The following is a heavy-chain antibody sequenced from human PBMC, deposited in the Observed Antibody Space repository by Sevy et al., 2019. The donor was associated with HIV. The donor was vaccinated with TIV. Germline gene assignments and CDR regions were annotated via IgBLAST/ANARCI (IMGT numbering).Heavy chain of an antibody. D-gene: IGHD2-15*01. CDR2: ISYDGSNK. Sequence: GGSLRLSCAASGFTFSSYAMHWVRQAPGKGLEWVAVISYDGSNKYYADSVKGRFTISRDNSKNTLYLQMNSLRAEDTAVYYCARGYCSGGSCYRRYYYYGMDVWGQGTTVTVS. CDR1: GFTFSSYA. V-gene: IGHV3-30-3*01. J-gene: IGHJ6*02. CDR3: ARGYCSGGSCYRRYYYYGMDV.